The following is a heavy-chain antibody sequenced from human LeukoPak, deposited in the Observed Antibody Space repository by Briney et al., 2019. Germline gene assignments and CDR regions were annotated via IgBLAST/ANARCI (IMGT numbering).Heavy chain of an antibody. Sequence: SETLSLTCAVYGGSFSGYYWSWIRQPPGKGLEWIGEINHSGSTNYNPSLKSRVTISVDTSKNQFSLKLSSVTAADTAVYYCARDPSEAAAMGDAFDIWGQGTMVTVSS. CDR3: ARDPSEAAAMGDAFDI. CDR2: INHSGST. V-gene: IGHV4-34*01. CDR1: GGSFSGYY. J-gene: IGHJ3*02. D-gene: IGHD6-13*01.